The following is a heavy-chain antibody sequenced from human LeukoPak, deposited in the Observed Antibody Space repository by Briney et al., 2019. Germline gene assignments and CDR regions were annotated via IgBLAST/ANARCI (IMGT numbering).Heavy chain of an antibody. Sequence: GGSLRLSCAASGFTFTKYALSWFRQAAGRGLEWVSAIGGSGTKTFYAESLKGRFTISRGNSNNILFLQMDILRAKDTGMYYCSKTNRYDTTDDKPYTTHFDYWGQGALVTVSS. V-gene: IGHV3-23*01. D-gene: IGHD3-22*01. CDR3: SKTNRYDTTDDKPYTTHFDY. CDR2: IGGSGTKT. CDR1: GFTFTKYA. J-gene: IGHJ4*02.